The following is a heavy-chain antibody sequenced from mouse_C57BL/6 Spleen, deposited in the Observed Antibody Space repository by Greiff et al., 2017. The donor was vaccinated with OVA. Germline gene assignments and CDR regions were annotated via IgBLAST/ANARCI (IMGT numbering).Heavy chain of an antibody. CDR2: IDPSDSYT. CDR3: ARWAYYSNYFDY. CDR1: GYTFTSYW. V-gene: IGHV1-69*01. J-gene: IGHJ2*01. Sequence: QVQLQQPGAELVMPGASVKLSCKASGYTFTSYWMHWVKPRPGQGLEWIGEIDPSDSYTNYNQKFKGKSTLTVDKSSSTAYMQLSSLTSEDSAVYYCARWAYYSNYFDYWGQGTTLTVSS. D-gene: IGHD2-5*01.